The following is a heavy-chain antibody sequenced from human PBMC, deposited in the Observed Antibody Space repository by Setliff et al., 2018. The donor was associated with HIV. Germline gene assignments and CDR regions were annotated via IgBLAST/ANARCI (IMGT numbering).Heavy chain of an antibody. CDR1: GYSISSGYY. Sequence: PSETLSLTCTVSGYSISSGYYWGWIRQPPGKGLEWIGSIYHTGSTYYNPSLKSRVTISIDTSKNQFSLKLSSVTAADTAVYYCARVTDDYSRYFYYMDVWGKGTTVTVSS. CDR3: ARVTDDYSRYFYYMDV. CDR2: IYHTGST. V-gene: IGHV4-38-2*02. D-gene: IGHD4-4*01. J-gene: IGHJ6*03.